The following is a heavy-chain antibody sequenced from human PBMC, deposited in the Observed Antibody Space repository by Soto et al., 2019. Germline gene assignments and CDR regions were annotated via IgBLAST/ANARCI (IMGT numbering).Heavy chain of an antibody. CDR1: GGSISSGDYY. J-gene: IGHJ6*02. CDR3: ARDYYDSSGYYYYYYGMDV. D-gene: IGHD3-22*01. Sequence: SETLSLTCTVSGGSISSGDYYWSWIRQPPGKGLEWIGYIYYSGSTYYNPSLKSRVTISVDTTKNQFSLKLSSVTAADTTVYYCARDYYDSSGYYYYYYGMDVWGQGTTVTVSS. V-gene: IGHV4-30-4*01. CDR2: IYYSGST.